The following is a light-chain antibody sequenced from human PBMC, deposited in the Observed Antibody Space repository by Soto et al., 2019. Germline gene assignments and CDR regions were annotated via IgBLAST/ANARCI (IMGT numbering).Light chain of an antibody. V-gene: IGKV3-20*01. J-gene: IGKJ1*01. CDR3: QKYNSAPRT. CDR2: GAP. CDR1: QSVSSSY. Sequence: EIVLTQSPGTLSLSPGEGVTLSCRASQSVSSSYLAWYQLKPGQAPRLLMYGAPSRATGIPDRFSGSGSGTDFTLTISSLQPEDVATYYCQKYNSAPRTFGQGTKVDIK.